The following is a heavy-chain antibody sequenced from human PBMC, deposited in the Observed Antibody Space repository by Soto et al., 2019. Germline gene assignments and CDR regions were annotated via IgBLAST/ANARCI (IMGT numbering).Heavy chain of an antibody. CDR1: GYSFINYW. CDR2: IDPSDSET. J-gene: IGHJ4*02. Sequence: GESLKISCKASGYSFINYWMGWVRQMPGKGLEWMGRIDPSDSETHYSPTLQGHVTFSADKSITTAYLQWSSLKASDTAVYYCARLDEGNSRSPGYWGQGTLVTVSS. D-gene: IGHD4-4*01. CDR3: ARLDEGNSRSPGY. V-gene: IGHV5-10-1*01.